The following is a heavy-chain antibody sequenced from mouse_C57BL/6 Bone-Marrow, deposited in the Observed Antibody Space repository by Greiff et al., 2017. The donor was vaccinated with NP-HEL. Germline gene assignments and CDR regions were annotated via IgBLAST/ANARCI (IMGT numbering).Heavy chain of an antibody. CDR2: IYPGSGST. Sequence: QVQLKESVAELVRPGASVKLSCTASGFNIKNTYMHWVKQRPGQGLEWIGDIYPGSGSTNYNEKFKSKATLTVDTSSSTAYMQLSSLTSEDSAVYYCARDYYYAMDYWGQGTSVTVSS. CDR1: GFNIKNTY. V-gene: IGHV1-55*01. CDR3: ARDYYYAMDY. J-gene: IGHJ4*01.